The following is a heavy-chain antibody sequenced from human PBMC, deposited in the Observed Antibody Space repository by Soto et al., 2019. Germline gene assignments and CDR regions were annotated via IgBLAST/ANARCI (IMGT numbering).Heavy chain of an antibody. D-gene: IGHD2-15*01. CDR2: IYYSGST. CDR1: GGSISSGGYY. CDR3: ARRYGGNFDY. V-gene: IGHV4-31*03. Sequence: SETLSLTCTVSGGSISSGGYYWSWIRQHPGRGLEWIGYIYYSGSTYYNPSLKSRVTISVDTSKNQFSLKLSSATAADTAVYYCARRYGGNFDYWGQGTLVTVSS. J-gene: IGHJ4*02.